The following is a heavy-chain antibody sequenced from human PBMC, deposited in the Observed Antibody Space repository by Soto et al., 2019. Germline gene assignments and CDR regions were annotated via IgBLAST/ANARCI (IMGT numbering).Heavy chain of an antibody. CDR1: GFTFPRFG. CDR3: AQGRGEMNWANYYGLDV. D-gene: IGHD7-27*01. Sequence: QVQLVESGGGVVHPGRSLRLSGAASGFTFPRFGMHWVRQAPGKGLEWVALITYEGSQIYYADAVKGRFTISRDNGDNTLSLQMDNLRTEDTATYVCAQGRGEMNWANYYGLDVWGQGTTVTVSS. J-gene: IGHJ6*02. V-gene: IGHV3-30*18. CDR2: ITYEGSQI.